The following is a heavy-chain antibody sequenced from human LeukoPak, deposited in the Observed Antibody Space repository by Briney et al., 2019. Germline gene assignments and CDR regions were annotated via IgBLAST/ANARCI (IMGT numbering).Heavy chain of an antibody. CDR2: IYYAGTT. CDR3: ARLTELKDFDY. V-gene: IGHV4-59*08. Sequence: SETLSLTCSVSGGSITSNFWSWIRQPPGKGLEWIGYIYYAGTTNYNPSLKSRVTISVDTSKNQFSLKLSSVTAADTAVYYCARLTELKDFDYWGQGTLVTVSS. CDR1: GGSITSNF. D-gene: IGHD1-26*01. J-gene: IGHJ4*02.